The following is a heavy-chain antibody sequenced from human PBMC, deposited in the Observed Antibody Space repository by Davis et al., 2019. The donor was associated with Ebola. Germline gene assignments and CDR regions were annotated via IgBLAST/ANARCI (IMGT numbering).Heavy chain of an antibody. J-gene: IGHJ6*02. CDR1: GFTFSSYA. CDR3: AKYLWFGELLPQSGMDV. Sequence: PGGSLRLSCAASGFTFSSYAMSWVRQAPGKGLEWVSAISGSGGSTYYADSVKGRFTISRDNSKNTLYLQMNSLRAEDTAVYYCAKYLWFGELLPQSGMDVWGQGTTVTVSS. V-gene: IGHV3-23*01. D-gene: IGHD3-10*01. CDR2: ISGSGGST.